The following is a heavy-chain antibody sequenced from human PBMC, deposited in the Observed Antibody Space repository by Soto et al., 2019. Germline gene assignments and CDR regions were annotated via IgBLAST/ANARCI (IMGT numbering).Heavy chain of an antibody. Sequence: EVQLVESGGGLVQPGGSLRLSCAASGFTFSSYSMNWVRQAPGKGLEWVSYISSVTNTIYYADSVRGRFTISRDNVMDSLYLQMNSLRAEDTAVYYCARVGQDYYYGMDVWGQGTTVTVSS. CDR3: ARVGQDYYYGMDV. J-gene: IGHJ6*02. CDR2: ISSVTNTI. CDR1: GFTFSSYS. V-gene: IGHV3-48*01. D-gene: IGHD1-26*01.